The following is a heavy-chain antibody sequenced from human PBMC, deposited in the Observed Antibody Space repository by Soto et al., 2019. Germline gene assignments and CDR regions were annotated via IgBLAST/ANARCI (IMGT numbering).Heavy chain of an antibody. V-gene: IGHV1-69*04. J-gene: IGHJ6*02. Sequence: GPPVKVSCKASGYTFTSYGISWVRQAPGQGLEWMGRIIPILGIANYAQKFQGRVTITADKSTSTAYMELSSLRSEDTAVYYCARDGGGIVVVSYYGMDVWGQGTTVTVSS. CDR1: GYTFTSYG. CDR2: IIPILGIA. CDR3: ARDGGGIVVVSYYGMDV. D-gene: IGHD3-22*01.